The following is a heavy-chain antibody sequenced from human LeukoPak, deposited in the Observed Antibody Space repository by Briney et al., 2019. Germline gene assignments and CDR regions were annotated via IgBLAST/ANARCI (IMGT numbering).Heavy chain of an antibody. V-gene: IGHV3-48*04. D-gene: IGHD1-26*01. J-gene: IGHJ4*02. CDR2: ISSSSSSI. Sequence: GGSLRLSCAASGFTFSSYSMNWVRQAPGKGLEWVSFISSSSSSIYYADSVKGRFTISRDNAKNSLYLQMNSLRAEDTAVYYCARDRGGSYSAIDYWGQGTLVTVSS. CDR1: GFTFSSYS. CDR3: ARDRGGSYSAIDY.